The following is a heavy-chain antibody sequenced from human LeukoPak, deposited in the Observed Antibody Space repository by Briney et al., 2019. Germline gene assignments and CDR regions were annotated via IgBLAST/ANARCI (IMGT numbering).Heavy chain of an antibody. CDR2: ISTNGDST. D-gene: IGHD3-10*01. Sequence: PGGSLRLSCAASGFTFSSYSMNWVRQAPGKGLEWVSTISTNGDSTYYADSVKGRFTISRDNSRNTLSLQMNSLRVEDTAVYYCAVAGSGTFDIWGQGTVVIVSS. CDR3: AVAGSGTFDI. J-gene: IGHJ3*02. CDR1: GFTFSSYS. V-gene: IGHV3-23*01.